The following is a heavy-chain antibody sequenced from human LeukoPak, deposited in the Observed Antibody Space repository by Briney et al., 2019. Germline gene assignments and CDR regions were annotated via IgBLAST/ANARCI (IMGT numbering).Heavy chain of an antibody. CDR2: ITSRRDNYAT. D-gene: IGHD2-2*01. Sequence: PGGSLRLSCAASGFSLSDSHMHWVRQAPGKWLAWVGYITSRRDNYATAYGVSVQGRFTISRGDSNNMAYLQMNSLTADDTAVYYCSRQTVSCHDFWGQGTLVTVSS. J-gene: IGHJ4*02. V-gene: IGHV3-73*01. CDR3: SRQTVSCHDF. CDR1: GFSLSDSH.